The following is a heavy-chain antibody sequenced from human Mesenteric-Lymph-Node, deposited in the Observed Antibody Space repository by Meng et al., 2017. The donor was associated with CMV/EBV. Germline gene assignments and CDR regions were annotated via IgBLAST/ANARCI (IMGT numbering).Heavy chain of an antibody. CDR3: ARRVVYCSSTSCEANWVFDY. CDR1: FSGYY. J-gene: IGHJ4*02. CDR2: INHSGST. V-gene: IGHV4-34*01. D-gene: IGHD2-2*01. Sequence: FSGYYWSWIRQPPGKGLEWIGEINHSGSTNYNPSLNSRVTISVDTSKNQFSLKLSSVTAADTAVYYCARRVVYCSSTSCEANWVFDYWGQGTLVTVSS.